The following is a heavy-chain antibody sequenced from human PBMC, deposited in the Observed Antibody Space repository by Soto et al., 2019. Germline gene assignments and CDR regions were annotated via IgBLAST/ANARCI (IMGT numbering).Heavy chain of an antibody. Sequence: QVQLVESGGGVVQPGRSLRLSCAASGFTFSSYAMQWVRQAPGKGLEWVAVISYDGSNKYYADSVKGRFTISRDNSKKTLYLQMNSLRAEDTAVYYCARPDYGSGSYPDSWGQGTLVTVSS. CDR2: ISYDGSNK. D-gene: IGHD3-10*01. J-gene: IGHJ4*02. CDR1: GFTFSSYA. V-gene: IGHV3-30-3*01. CDR3: ARPDYGSGSYPDS.